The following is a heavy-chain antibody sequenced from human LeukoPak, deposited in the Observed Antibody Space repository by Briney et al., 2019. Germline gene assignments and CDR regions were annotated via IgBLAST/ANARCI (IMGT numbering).Heavy chain of an antibody. Sequence: GGSLRLSCAASGFTFDDYGMSWVRQAPGKGLEWVSGINWNGGSTGYADSVKGRFTISRDNSMNTLYLQMNSLRAEDTAVYHCARGLFYYHSGGPHPFDYWGQGTLVTVSS. CDR2: INWNGGST. V-gene: IGHV3-20*01. CDR3: ARGLFYYHSGGPHPFDY. D-gene: IGHD3-22*01. J-gene: IGHJ4*02. CDR1: GFTFDDYG.